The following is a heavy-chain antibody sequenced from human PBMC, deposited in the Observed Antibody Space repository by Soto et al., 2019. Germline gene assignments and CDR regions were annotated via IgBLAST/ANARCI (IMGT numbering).Heavy chain of an antibody. CDR3: AKTDSSGYYYFDY. D-gene: IGHD3-22*01. J-gene: IGHJ4*02. Sequence: EVQLLESGGGLVQPGGSLRLSCAASGFTFSSYAMSWVRQAPGKGLEWVSAISGSGGSTYYADSVKGRFTISRDNSKNTLYLQINSLRAEDTAVYYCAKTDSSGYYYFDYWGQGTLVTVSS. V-gene: IGHV3-23*01. CDR2: ISGSGGST. CDR1: GFTFSSYA.